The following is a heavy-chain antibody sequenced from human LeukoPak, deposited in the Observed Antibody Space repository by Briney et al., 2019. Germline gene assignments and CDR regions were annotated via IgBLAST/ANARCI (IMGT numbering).Heavy chain of an antibody. Sequence: TSETLSLTCTVSDGSVSSDGYYWSWIRQPPGKGLEWIGYIYYSGSTNYNPSLKSRVTVSVDTSKNQFSLKLSSVTAADTAVYYCARGALWFGEFLFRPTYWFDPWGQGTLVTVSS. CDR3: ARGALWFGEFLFRPTYWFDP. J-gene: IGHJ5*02. CDR1: DGSVSSDGYY. D-gene: IGHD3-10*01. CDR2: IYYSGST. V-gene: IGHV4-61*08.